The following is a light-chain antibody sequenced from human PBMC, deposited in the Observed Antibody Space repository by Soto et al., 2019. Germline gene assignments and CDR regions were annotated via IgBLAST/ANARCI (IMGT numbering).Light chain of an antibody. Sequence: EIVMTQSPATLSVSPGXRATLSCRASQSVSSNLAWYQQKPGQAPRLLIYGASTRATGIPARFSGSGSGTEFTLTISSLQSEDFAVYYCQQYNNWPPYTFGQGTKVETK. V-gene: IGKV3-15*01. CDR1: QSVSSN. CDR2: GAS. CDR3: QQYNNWPPYT. J-gene: IGKJ2*01.